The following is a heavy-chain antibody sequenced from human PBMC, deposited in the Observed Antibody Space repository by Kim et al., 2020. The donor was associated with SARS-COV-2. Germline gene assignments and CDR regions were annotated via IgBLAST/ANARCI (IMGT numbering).Heavy chain of an antibody. CDR1: GGSISSYY. CDR2: IYYSGST. J-gene: IGHJ6*02. D-gene: IGHD3-10*01. Sequence: SESLSLTCTVSGGSISSYYWSWIRQPPGKGLEWIGYIYYSGSTNYNPSLKSRITISVDTSKNQFSLKVTSVTAADTAVYYCVRVPFYGSGSYARVDYYGMDVWGPGTTVIVSS. CDR3: VRVPFYGSGSYARVDYYGMDV. V-gene: IGHV4-59*01.